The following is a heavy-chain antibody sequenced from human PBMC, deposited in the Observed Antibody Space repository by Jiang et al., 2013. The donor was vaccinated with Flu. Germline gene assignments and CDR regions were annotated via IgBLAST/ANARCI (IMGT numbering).Heavy chain of an antibody. Sequence: SGAEVEKPGASVKVSCQASGYTFANYFIQWVRQAPGQGFEWMGWINPSSGGSNSAQKFQGRVTLTRDTSINTAYMELSSLRPDDTAVYYCVRVFSRAFDYWSRHGNQNRAPERDAFAFWGPGTMVTVSS. V-gene: IGHV1-2*02. J-gene: IGHJ3*01. CDR3: VRVFSRAFDYWSRHGNQNRAPERDAFAF. D-gene: IGHD3-3*01. CDR2: INPSSGGS. CDR1: GYTFANYF.